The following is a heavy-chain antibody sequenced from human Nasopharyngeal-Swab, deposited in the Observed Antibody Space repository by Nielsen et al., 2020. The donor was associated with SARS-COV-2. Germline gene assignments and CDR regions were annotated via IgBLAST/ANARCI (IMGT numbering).Heavy chain of an antibody. D-gene: IGHD1-14*01. CDR3: AKGRSNRDAFDI. J-gene: IGHJ3*02. CDR2: ISGSGGST. V-gene: IGHV3-23*01. Sequence: GGSLRLSCAASGFTFSSYAMRWVRQAPGKGLEWVSAISGSGGSTYYADSVKGRFTISRDNSKNTLYLQMNSLRAEDTAVYYCAKGRSNRDAFDIWGQGTMVTVSS. CDR1: GFTFSSYA.